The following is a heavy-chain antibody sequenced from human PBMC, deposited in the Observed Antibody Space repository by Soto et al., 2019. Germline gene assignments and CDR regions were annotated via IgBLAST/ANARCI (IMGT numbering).Heavy chain of an antibody. D-gene: IGHD3-3*02. J-gene: IGHJ6*02. V-gene: IGHV4-4*07. Sequence: QVQLQESGPGLVQPSETLSLTCTVSGGSISSYYWSWIRQPAGKGLEWIGRIYTSGSTNYNPSLKSRVTMSVDTSKNQFSLKLSSVTAADTAVYYCVSSTPYLLGFDYYYGTDVWGQGTTVTVSS. CDR1: GGSISSYY. CDR3: VSSTPYLLGFDYYYGTDV. CDR2: IYTSGST.